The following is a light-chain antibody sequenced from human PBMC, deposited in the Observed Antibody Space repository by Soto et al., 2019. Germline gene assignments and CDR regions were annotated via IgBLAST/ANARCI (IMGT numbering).Light chain of an antibody. CDR1: QSVSTN. Sequence: EIVMTQSPATLSVSPGERATLSCRASQSVSTNLAWYQQKAGQVPRLLINGASTRATDISARFGGSGSGTEFTLTITSLQSEDFAVYYCQQYNDWPWTFGQGTKVEIK. CDR3: QQYNDWPWT. V-gene: IGKV3-15*01. CDR2: GAS. J-gene: IGKJ1*01.